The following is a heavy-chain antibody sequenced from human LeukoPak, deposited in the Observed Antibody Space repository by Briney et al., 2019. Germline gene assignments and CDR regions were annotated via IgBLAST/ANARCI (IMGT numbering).Heavy chain of an antibody. CDR2: ISSSSSYI. D-gene: IGHD4-23*01. V-gene: IGHV3-21*01. J-gene: IGHJ6*02. CDR1: GFTFSSYS. Sequence: PGGSLRLSCATSGFTFSSYSMNWVRQAPGKGLEWVSSISSSSSYIYYADSVKGRFTISRDNAKNSLYLQMNSLRAEDTAVYYCARGPRGNDYYYGMDVWGQETTVTVSS. CDR3: ARGPRGNDYYYGMDV.